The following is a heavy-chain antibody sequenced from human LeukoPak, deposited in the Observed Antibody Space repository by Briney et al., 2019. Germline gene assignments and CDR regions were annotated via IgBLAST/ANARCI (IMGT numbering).Heavy chain of an antibody. CDR3: ARVADTAQDY. D-gene: IGHD5-18*01. Sequence: ASVKVSCKASGGTFSSYAISWVRQAPGHELEWMGGIMPIFGTANYAQKFQGRVTITADKSTSTVYMELSSLRSEDTAVYYCARVADTAQDYRGQGTLVTVSS. CDR1: GGTFSSYA. V-gene: IGHV1-69*06. J-gene: IGHJ4*02. CDR2: IMPIFGTA.